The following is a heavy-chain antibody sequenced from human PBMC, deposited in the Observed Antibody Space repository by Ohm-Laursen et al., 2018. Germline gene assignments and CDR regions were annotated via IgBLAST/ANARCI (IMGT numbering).Heavy chain of an antibody. Sequence: ASVKVSCKASGYTFTGYYMHWVRQAPGQGLEWMGWINPNSGGTNYAQKFQGRVTMTRDTSTSTVYMELSSLRSEDTAVYYCARALLNHTYFYDSSGWKDGMDVWGQGTTVTVSS. V-gene: IGHV1-2*02. D-gene: IGHD3-22*01. CDR2: INPNSGGT. CDR3: ARALLNHTYFYDSSGWKDGMDV. J-gene: IGHJ6*02. CDR1: GYTFTGYY.